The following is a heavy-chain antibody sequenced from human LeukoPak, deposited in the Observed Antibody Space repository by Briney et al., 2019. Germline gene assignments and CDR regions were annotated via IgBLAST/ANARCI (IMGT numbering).Heavy chain of an antibody. CDR3: VRDHYYSMDV. Sequence: GGSLRFSCAASGFTFSSYSMNWVRQAPGKGLEWASYISSSSSTIYYADSVKGRFTISRDNAKNTLYLQMNSLRADDTAIYYCVRDHYYSMDVRGKGTTVTISS. CDR2: ISSSSSTI. J-gene: IGHJ6*03. CDR1: GFTFSSYS. V-gene: IGHV3-48*04.